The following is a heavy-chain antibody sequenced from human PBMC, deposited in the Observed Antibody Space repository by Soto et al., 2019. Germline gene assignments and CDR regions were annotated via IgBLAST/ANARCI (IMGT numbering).Heavy chain of an antibody. J-gene: IGHJ4*02. CDR1: GYRFTNFW. D-gene: IGHD1-1*01. CDR3: ARPSYNWDEYFDS. V-gene: IGHV5-51*01. Sequence: EVQLVQSGAEVKKPGESLKISCRGSGYRFTNFWIGWVRQIPGKGLEWMGVIYPGDSDTRYSPSFQGQVTISADKSINTAYLQWNSLKASDSAIYYCARPSYNWDEYFDSWGQGTLVSVSS. CDR2: IYPGDSDT.